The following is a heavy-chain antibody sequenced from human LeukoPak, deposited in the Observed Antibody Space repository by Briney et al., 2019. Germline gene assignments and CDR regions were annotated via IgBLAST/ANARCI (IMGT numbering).Heavy chain of an antibody. CDR2: IQQDGSEK. CDR1: GFTFNYYW. Sequence: GGSLRLSCAASGFTFNYYWLTWVRQAPGKGLEWVANIQQDGSEKYYVDSVKGRFIISRDNAKNSLYLQMNSLRAEDTAVYYGARVRKLRTRGVMDPLDYWGQGTLVTVSS. CDR3: ARVRKLRTRGVMDPLDY. V-gene: IGHV3-7*01. J-gene: IGHJ4*02. D-gene: IGHD3-10*01.